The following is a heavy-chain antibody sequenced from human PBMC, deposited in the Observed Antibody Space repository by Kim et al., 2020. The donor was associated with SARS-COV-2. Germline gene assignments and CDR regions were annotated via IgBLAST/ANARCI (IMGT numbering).Heavy chain of an antibody. CDR2: VIPVFGTT. Sequence: SVKVSCKASTDTFNFYAVSWVRQAPGQGLEWMGGVIPVFGTTNYAQKFQGRLTITADESTNTDYMELSSLSSEDTAIYYCARGLRYSNGWPFDFWGQGT. D-gene: IGHD5-18*01. V-gene: IGHV1-69*13. J-gene: IGHJ4*02. CDR3: ARGLRYSNGWPFDF. CDR1: TDTFNFYA.